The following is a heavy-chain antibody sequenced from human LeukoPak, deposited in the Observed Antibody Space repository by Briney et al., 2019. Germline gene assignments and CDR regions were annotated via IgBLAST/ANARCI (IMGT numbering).Heavy chain of an antibody. D-gene: IGHD6-13*01. V-gene: IGHV3-23*01. CDR3: AKSGEQQLVRCWFDP. CDR2: ISSSGDST. Sequence: PGGSLRLSCAASGFTFTSYAMHWVRQAPGKGLDWVSAISSSGDSTYYADPVKGRFTISRDNSKNTLYLQMNSLRAEDTAVYYCAKSGEQQLVRCWFDPWGQGTLVTVSS. J-gene: IGHJ5*02. CDR1: GFTFTSYA.